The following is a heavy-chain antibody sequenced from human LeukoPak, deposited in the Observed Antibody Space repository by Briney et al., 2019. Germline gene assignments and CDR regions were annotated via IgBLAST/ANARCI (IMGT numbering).Heavy chain of an antibody. V-gene: IGHV4-31*03. CDR3: AREVNEPASADAFDI. Sequence: SETLSLTCTVSGGSIASDNYFWSWIRQHPEKGLEWIGYIFHSGTTYYNPSLKSRVTISVDTSKNQFSLKLNSVIAADTAVYYCAREVNEPASADAFDIWGQGTMVTVSS. CDR1: GGSIASDNYF. J-gene: IGHJ3*02. D-gene: IGHD2-2*01. CDR2: IFHSGTT.